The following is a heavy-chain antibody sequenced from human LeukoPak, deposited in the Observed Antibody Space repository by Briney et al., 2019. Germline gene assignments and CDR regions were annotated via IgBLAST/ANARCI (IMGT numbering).Heavy chain of an antibody. J-gene: IGHJ6*03. CDR1: EFTFSSYE. CDR2: ISSSGRSI. Sequence: GSLRLSCAASEFTFSSYEMNWVGRAPGKGLEWVSYISSSGRSIYYADSVKGRFTISRDNAKNSLYLQINSLRAEDTAVYYCAGIAVANGYYFYYMDVWGKGTTVTISS. V-gene: IGHV3-48*03. CDR3: AGIAVANGYYFYYMDV. D-gene: IGHD6-19*01.